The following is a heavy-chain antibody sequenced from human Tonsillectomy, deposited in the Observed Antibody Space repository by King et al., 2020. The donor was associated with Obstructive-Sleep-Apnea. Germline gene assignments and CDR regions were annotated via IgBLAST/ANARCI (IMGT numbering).Heavy chain of an antibody. J-gene: IGHJ4*02. Sequence: VTLKESGPALVKPTQTLTLTCTLSGFSISSSGVGVGWIRQPPGKALEWLAAIYWDDDNLYSPSLKNRLTITRDATKNQVVLSMTNVDPLDTGTYYCSRYAYDILTGYYPDGHWGQGTLVTVSS. CDR2: IYWDDDN. CDR1: GFSISSSGVG. D-gene: IGHD3-9*01. CDR3: SRYAYDILTGYYPDGH. V-gene: IGHV2-5*02.